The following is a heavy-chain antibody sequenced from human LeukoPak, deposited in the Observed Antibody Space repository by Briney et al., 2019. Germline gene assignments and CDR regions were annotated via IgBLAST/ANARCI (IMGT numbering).Heavy chain of an antibody. Sequence: GGPLSPSGAVSGFTSSSYSMNGVRGAPGKGLEGVSYFSSSSSTIYYADSVKGRFTISRDNAKNSLYLQMNSLRAEDTAVYYCARDQGGGYSYGWQSFDYWGQGTLVTVSS. CDR2: FSSSSSTI. CDR1: GFTSSSYS. V-gene: IGHV3-48*04. D-gene: IGHD5-18*01. J-gene: IGHJ4*02. CDR3: ARDQGGGYSYGWQSFDY.